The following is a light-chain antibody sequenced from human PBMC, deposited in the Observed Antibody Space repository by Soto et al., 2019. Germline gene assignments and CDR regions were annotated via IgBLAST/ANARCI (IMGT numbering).Light chain of an antibody. CDR3: HQDFAVPRT. CDR2: GAS. CDR1: QSLSSTY. Sequence: EIVMTQSPVTLSLSPGDRATLSCRASQSLSSTYISWYQQKPGQAPRLLIYGASTRATGIPARFSGSGSGTDFTLTISSLQPEDFALYYCHQDFAVPRTFGGGTKWEL. V-gene: IGKV3D-7*01. J-gene: IGKJ4*01.